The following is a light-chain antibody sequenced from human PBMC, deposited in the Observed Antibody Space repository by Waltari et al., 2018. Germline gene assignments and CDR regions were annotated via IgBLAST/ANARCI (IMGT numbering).Light chain of an antibody. J-gene: IGKJ1*01. V-gene: IGKV1-39*01. CDR2: AAS. CDR1: QSISTY. Sequence: DIQMTQSPSSLFALVGDSVTITCRASQSISTYLNWYQQKPGKDPKLLIYAASSLQSGVPSRFSGSGSGTDFTLTISSLQPEDFATYYCQQSYTTPRTFGQGTKVEIK. CDR3: QQSYTTPRT.